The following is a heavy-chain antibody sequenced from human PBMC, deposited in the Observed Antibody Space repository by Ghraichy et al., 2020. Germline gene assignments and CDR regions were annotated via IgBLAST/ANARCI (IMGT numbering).Heavy chain of an antibody. CDR3: AGEDIVLVPAALSLDV. CDR2: INPNSGAT. CDR1: AFSFTGYY. J-gene: IGHJ6*02. D-gene: IGHD2-2*01. V-gene: IGHV1-2*02. Sequence: ASVKVSCRASAFSFTGYYIHWVRQAPGQGLEWMGWINPNSGATVYAQKFQGRVTMTRDTSISTAHMELSRLRSDDTAVYFCAGEDIVLVPAALSLDVWGQGTTVTVSS.